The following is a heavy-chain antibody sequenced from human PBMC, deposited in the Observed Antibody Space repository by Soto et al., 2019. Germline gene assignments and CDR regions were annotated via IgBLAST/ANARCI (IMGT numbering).Heavy chain of an antibody. CDR3: SGGVGDAF. Sequence: EVHLVESGGGLVQPGGSLRLSCAIFESTVSRYWMNWVRQAPGKGLEWVAHINQDGSEKYYVDSVKGRFTISRDNAKKSLYLQMTSLRPADTAMYYCSGGVGDAFWGQGTLVTVSS. V-gene: IGHV3-7*04. CDR2: INQDGSEK. J-gene: IGHJ4*02. CDR1: ESTVSRYW. D-gene: IGHD1-26*01.